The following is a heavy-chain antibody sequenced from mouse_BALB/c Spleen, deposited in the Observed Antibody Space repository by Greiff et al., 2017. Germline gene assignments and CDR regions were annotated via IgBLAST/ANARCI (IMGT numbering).Heavy chain of an antibody. CDR2: ISDGGSYT. CDR3: ARGVTPYWYFDV. J-gene: IGHJ1*01. V-gene: IGHV5-4*02. D-gene: IGHD2-1*01. Sequence: VQLKESGGGLVKPGGSLKLSCAASGFTFSDYYMYWVRQTPEKRLEWVATISDGGSYTYYPDSVKGRFTISRDNAKNNLYLQMSSLKSEDTAMYYCARGVTPYWYFDVWGAGTTVTVSS. CDR1: GFTFSDYY.